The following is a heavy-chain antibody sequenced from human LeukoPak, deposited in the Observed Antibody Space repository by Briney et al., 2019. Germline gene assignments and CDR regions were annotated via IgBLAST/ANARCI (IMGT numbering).Heavy chain of an antibody. J-gene: IGHJ4*02. CDR2: IYWDDDK. CDR3: ALRGWSGGFDY. D-gene: IGHD6-19*01. CDR1: GFSLSTTGVG. Sequence: SGPTLVKPTQTLTLTCTFSGFSLSTTGVGVGWIRQPPGKALEWLALIYWDDDKHYSPSLKSRLTITKDTSKNRVVLTMINMDPVDTATYYCALRGWSGGFDYWGQGTLVTVSS. V-gene: IGHV2-5*02.